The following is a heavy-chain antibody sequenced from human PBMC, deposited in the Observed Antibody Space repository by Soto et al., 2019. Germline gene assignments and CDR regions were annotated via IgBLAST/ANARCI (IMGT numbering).Heavy chain of an antibody. Sequence: ASVKVSCKASGYTFKIYGISWVRQAPGQGLEWMAWINAYNGNTNYAQKFQGRVTMTTDTSTNTAYMELRSLRSDDTAVYYCARPIAGGYGHTTLDNWGQGTKVTVS. J-gene: IGHJ4*02. CDR2: INAYNGNT. V-gene: IGHV1-18*01. CDR3: ARPIAGGYGHTTLDN. D-gene: IGHD5-18*01. CDR1: GYTFKIYG.